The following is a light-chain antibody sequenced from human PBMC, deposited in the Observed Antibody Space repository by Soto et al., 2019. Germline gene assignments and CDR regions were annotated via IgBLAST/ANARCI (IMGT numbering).Light chain of an antibody. CDR2: EVN. J-gene: IGLJ1*01. Sequence: QPVLTQPASVSGSPGQSITISCTGTSTDVGRYNLVSWYQKYPGKVPKVIIYEVNKRPSGVSNRFSGSKSGNTASLTISGLQADDEADYYCCSYAGSDTLGVFGTGTKLTVL. CDR3: CSYAGSDTLGV. V-gene: IGLV2-23*02. CDR1: STDVGRYNL.